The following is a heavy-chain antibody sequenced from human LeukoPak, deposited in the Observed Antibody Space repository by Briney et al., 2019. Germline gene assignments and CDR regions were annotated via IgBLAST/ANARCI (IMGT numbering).Heavy chain of an antibody. Sequence: SETLSLTCSVSGGSISSNYWSWIRQPPGKGLEWIGYIYYSGTTNYNPSLKSRVTISVDTSKNQFSLKLSSVTAADTAVYYCARDRLGTYWYFDLWGRGTLVTVSA. CDR3: ARDRLGTYWYFDL. CDR1: GGSISSNY. D-gene: IGHD1-7*01. CDR2: IYYSGTT. V-gene: IGHV4-59*01. J-gene: IGHJ2*01.